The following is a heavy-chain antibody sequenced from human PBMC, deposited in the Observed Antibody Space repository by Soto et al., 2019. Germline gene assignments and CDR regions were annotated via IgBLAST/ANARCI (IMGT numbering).Heavy chain of an antibody. Sequence: QVQLQESGPGLVKPSETLSLTCTVSGGSISSYYWSWIRQPPGKGLEWIGYIYYSGSTNYNPSLKSRVTISVDTSKNQFSLKLGSVTAADTAVYYCAREGGYDYGKAFDYWGQGTLVTVSS. V-gene: IGHV4-59*01. J-gene: IGHJ4*02. CDR3: AREGGYDYGKAFDY. CDR1: GGSISSYY. CDR2: IYYSGST. D-gene: IGHD5-12*01.